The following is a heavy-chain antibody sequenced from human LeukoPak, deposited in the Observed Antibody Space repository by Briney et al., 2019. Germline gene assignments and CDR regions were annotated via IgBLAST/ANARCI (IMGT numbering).Heavy chain of an antibody. Sequence: SVKVSCKASGYTFTSYAISWVRQAPGQGLEWMGGITPIFGTANYAQKFQGRVTITADKSTSTAYMELSSLRSEDTAVYYCAREQQLMKYWFDPWGQGTLVTVSS. CDR2: ITPIFGTA. J-gene: IGHJ5*02. V-gene: IGHV1-69*06. CDR3: AREQQLMKYWFDP. D-gene: IGHD6-13*01. CDR1: GYTFTSYA.